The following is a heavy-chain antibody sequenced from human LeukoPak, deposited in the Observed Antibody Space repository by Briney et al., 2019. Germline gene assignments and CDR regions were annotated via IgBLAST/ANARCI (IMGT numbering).Heavy chain of an antibody. CDR1: GFTFSSYA. Sequence: GGSLRLSCAASGFTFSSYAMSWVRQAPGKGLEWVSAISGSGGSTYYADSVKGRFTISRDNSKNTLYLQMNSLRAEDTAVYYCARDLKRGEYDILTQIDYWGQGTLVTVSS. CDR3: ARDLKRGEYDILTQIDY. V-gene: IGHV3-23*01. D-gene: IGHD3-9*01. CDR2: ISGSGGST. J-gene: IGHJ4*02.